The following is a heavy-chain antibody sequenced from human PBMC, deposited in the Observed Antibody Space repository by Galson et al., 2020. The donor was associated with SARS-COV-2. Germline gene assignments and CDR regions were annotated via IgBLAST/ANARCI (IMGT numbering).Heavy chain of an antibody. V-gene: IGHV1-24*01. J-gene: IGHJ5*02. Sequence: GESLKISCKVSGYTLTELSMHWVRQAPGKGLEWMGGFDPEDGETIYAQKFQGRVTMTEDTSTDTAYMELSSLRSEDTAVYYCATAPAVPAAMNHNWFDPWGQGTLVTVSS. CDR2: FDPEDGET. D-gene: IGHD2-2*01. CDR1: GYTLTELS. CDR3: ATAPAVPAAMNHNWFDP.